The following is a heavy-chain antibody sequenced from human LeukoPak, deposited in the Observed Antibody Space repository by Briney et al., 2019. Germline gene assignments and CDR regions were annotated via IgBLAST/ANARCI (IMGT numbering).Heavy chain of an antibody. V-gene: IGHV4-34*01. Sequence: SETLSLTCAVSGGPFSGYFWIWIRQSSGRGLEWIGEIHNSGTTNYNPSLNSRVTISEDTSKNQFYLNLSSVTAADTAVYYCARRYYYNLGSCPFDFWGQGTLVTVSS. D-gene: IGHD3-10*01. J-gene: IGHJ5*01. CDR3: ARRYYYNLGSCPFDF. CDR1: GGPFSGYF. CDR2: IHNSGTT.